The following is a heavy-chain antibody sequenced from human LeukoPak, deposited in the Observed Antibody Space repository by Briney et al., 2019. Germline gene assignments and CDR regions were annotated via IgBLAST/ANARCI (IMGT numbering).Heavy chain of an antibody. Sequence: SETLSLTRAVYGGSFSGYYWSWIRQPPGKGLEWIGEINHSGSTNYNPSLKSRVTISVDTSKNQFSLKLSSVTAADTAVYYCARGRPHSGSYIAWGQGTLVTVSS. CDR3: ARGRPHSGSYIA. V-gene: IGHV4-34*01. J-gene: IGHJ4*02. CDR2: INHSGST. D-gene: IGHD1-26*01. CDR1: GGSFSGYY.